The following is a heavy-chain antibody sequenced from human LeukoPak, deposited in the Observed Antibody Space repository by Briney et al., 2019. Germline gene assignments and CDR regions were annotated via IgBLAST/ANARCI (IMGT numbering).Heavy chain of an antibody. CDR1: GFTFSSYV. V-gene: IGHV3-23*01. D-gene: IGHD1-26*01. Sequence: GGSLRLSCAASGFTFSSYVMNWVRQAPGKGLEWVSIISGSADSTYYADSVKGRFTISRDNSKNTLYLQMNSLRAEDTAVYYCAKTQVVGATNYYYGMDVWGQGTTVTVSS. J-gene: IGHJ6*02. CDR3: AKTQVVGATNYYYGMDV. CDR2: ISGSADST.